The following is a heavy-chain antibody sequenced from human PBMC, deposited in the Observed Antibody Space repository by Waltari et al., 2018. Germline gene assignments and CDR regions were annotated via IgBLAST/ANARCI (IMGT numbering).Heavy chain of an antibody. CDR2: RYHAGKP. J-gene: IGHJ6*02. D-gene: IGHD3-10*01. Sequence: EVQLVESGGHLIQPGGSLRLSCAASSFNVSSYYMNWVRQAPGKGRAWASIRYHAGKPYYADSVKGRFTFSRDNSKNTLYLQMNSLRAEDTAVYYCARGNTKYGMDVWGQGTTVTVSS. CDR3: ARGNTKYGMDV. V-gene: IGHV3-53*01. CDR1: SFNVSSYY.